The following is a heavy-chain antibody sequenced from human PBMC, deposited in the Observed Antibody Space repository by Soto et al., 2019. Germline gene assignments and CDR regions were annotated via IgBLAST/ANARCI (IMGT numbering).Heavy chain of an antibody. V-gene: IGHV3-33*01. Sequence: GGSLRLSCAASGFTFSSYGMHWVRQAPGKGLEWVAVIWYDGSNKYYADSVKGRFTISRDNSKNTLYLQMNSLRAEDTAVYYCARDQWAFGGVIVYPIPFDIWGQGTMVTVSS. D-gene: IGHD3-16*02. CDR3: ARDQWAFGGVIVYPIPFDI. CDR1: GFTFSSYG. CDR2: IWYDGSNK. J-gene: IGHJ3*02.